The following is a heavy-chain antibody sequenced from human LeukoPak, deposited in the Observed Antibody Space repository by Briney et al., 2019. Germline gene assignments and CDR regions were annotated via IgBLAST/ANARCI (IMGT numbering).Heavy chain of an antibody. CDR2: IYSGGST. D-gene: IGHD1-26*01. CDR3: AKENSGSYYVAAFDI. CDR1: GFTVSSNY. Sequence: PGGSLRLSCAASGFTVSSNYMSWVRQAPGKGLEWGSVIYSGGSTYYADSVKGRFTISRDNSKNTLYLQMNSLRAEDTAVYYCAKENSGSYYVAAFDIWGQGTMVTVSS. J-gene: IGHJ3*02. V-gene: IGHV3-53*01.